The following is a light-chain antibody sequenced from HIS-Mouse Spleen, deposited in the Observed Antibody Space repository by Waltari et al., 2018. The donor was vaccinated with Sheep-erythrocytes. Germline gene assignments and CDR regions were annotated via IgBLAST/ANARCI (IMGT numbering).Light chain of an antibody. V-gene: IGKV1-12*01. CDR1: QGIGSW. J-gene: IGKJ5*01. CDR2: AAS. Sequence: DIQMTQSPSSVSASVGDRVTITCRASQGIGSWLALYQQKPGKVPKLLIYAASSLQSGVPSRFSGSGSGTDFTRTISSLQPEDFATYYCRQANSFPITFGQGTRLEIK. CDR3: RQANSFPIT.